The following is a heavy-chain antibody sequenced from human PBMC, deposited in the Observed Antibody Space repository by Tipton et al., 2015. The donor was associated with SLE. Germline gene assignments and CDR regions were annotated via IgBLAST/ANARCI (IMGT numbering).Heavy chain of an antibody. CDR2: IFYTGST. CDR1: GASISSHH. CDR3: ARRHYSGPFDS. Sequence: LRLSCSVSGASISSHHWSWLRQPPGKGLEWIGHIFYTGSTIYNPSLKSRVTISIHTSETQFSLKLNSVTAADTAVYYCARRHYSGPFDSWGQGTLVTVSS. V-gene: IGHV4-59*11. D-gene: IGHD5-12*01. J-gene: IGHJ4*02.